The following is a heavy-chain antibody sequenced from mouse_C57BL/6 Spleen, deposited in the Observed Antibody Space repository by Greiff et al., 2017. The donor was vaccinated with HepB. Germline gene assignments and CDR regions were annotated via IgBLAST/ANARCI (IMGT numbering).Heavy chain of an antibody. CDR1: GYTFTDYY. J-gene: IGHJ2*01. V-gene: IGHV1-26*01. Sequence: EVQLQQSGPELVKPGASVKISCKASGYTFTDYYMNWVKQSHGKSLEWIGDINPNNGGTSYNQKFKGKATLTVDKSSSTAYMELRSLTSEDSAVYYCARIYDGYSSYWGQGTTLTVSS. D-gene: IGHD2-3*01. CDR3: ARIYDGYSSY. CDR2: INPNNGGT.